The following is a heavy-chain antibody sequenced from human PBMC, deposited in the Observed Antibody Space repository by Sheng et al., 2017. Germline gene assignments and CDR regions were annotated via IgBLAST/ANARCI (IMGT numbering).Heavy chain of an antibody. J-gene: IGHJ4*02. CDR2: IYYSGST. D-gene: IGHD3-22*01. CDR3: ASLNDYYDSSGYLSPFDY. CDR1: GGSISSSSYY. Sequence: QLQLQESGPGLVKPSETLSLTCTVSGGSISSSSYYWGWIRQPPGKGLEWIGSIYYSGSTYYNPSLKSRVTISVDTSKNQFSLKLSSVTAADTAVYYCASLNDYYDSSGYLSPFDYWGQGTLVTV. V-gene: IGHV4-39*07.